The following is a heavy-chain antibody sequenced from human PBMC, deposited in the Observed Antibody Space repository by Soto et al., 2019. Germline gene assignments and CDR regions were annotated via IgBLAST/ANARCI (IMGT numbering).Heavy chain of an antibody. D-gene: IGHD3-10*01. CDR1: GVTFGYYW. Sequence: ERALRLSCSASGVTFGYYWMGWVRPAPGKEEEGLANINWDASEKKYVDSVKGPFTMYTDNATNSVYLQMDSLRAEDTAVYYCARDSGYGLGASVNHSLDYWCHGILVTVSS. CDR3: ARDSGYGLGASVNHSLDY. J-gene: IGHJ4*01. V-gene: IGHV3-7*01. CDR2: INWDASEK.